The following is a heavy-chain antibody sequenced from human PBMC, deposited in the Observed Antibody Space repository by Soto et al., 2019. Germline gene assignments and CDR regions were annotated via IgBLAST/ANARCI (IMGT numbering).Heavy chain of an antibody. CDR1: GYAFTCYG. CDR2: ISAYNGNT. D-gene: IGHD3-3*01. J-gene: IGHJ5*02. CDR3: ARVSPQSYDFWSGYLRGRGWFDP. V-gene: IGHV1-18*04. Sequence: GASAEVSWKASGYAFTCYGISWLRQAPGQGLEWMGWISAYNGNTNYAQKLQGRVTMTTDTFTSTAYMELRSLRSDDTAVYYCARVSPQSYDFWSGYLRGRGWFDPWGQGALVTVSS.